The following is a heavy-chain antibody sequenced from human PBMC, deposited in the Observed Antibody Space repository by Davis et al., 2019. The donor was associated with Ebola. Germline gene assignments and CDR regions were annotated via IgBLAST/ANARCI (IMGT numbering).Heavy chain of an antibody. J-gene: IGHJ4*02. Sequence: ASVKVSCKASGGTFSSYAISWVRQAPGQGLEWLAWINPNSGVTDYAQNFQGRVTMSRDTSISTAYMELSSLTSDDTALYYCARGLGDYSSSLFYYFDYWGQGTMVTVSS. CDR3: ARGLGDYSSSLFYYFDY. V-gene: IGHV1-2*02. D-gene: IGHD6-6*01. CDR2: INPNSGVT. CDR1: GGTFSSYA.